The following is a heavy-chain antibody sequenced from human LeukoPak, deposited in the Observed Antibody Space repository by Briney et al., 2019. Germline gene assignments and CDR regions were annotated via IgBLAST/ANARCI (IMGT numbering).Heavy chain of an antibody. Sequence: GGSLRLSCAASGFTFSSYGVHWVRQAPDKGLEWVAFISYDGSDKFYGDSVKGRFTISRDNSKNTLYLQMNSLRTEDTAVYYCAKDLFYYDKGGFDYWGQGTLVTVSS. CDR1: GFTFSSYG. D-gene: IGHD3-22*01. CDR2: ISYDGSDK. V-gene: IGHV3-30*18. J-gene: IGHJ4*02. CDR3: AKDLFYYDKGGFDY.